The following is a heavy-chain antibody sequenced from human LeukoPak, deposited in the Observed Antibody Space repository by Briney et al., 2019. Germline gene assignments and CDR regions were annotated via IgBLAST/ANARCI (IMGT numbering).Heavy chain of an antibody. J-gene: IGHJ5*02. D-gene: IGHD2-15*01. CDR1: GGTFSSYA. Sequence: AVKVSFKGSGGTFSSYAISWVRQAPGQGLEWMGGIIPIFGTANYAQKFQGRVTITADKSTSTAYMELSSLRSEDTAVYYCARVVQSGGTLYNWFDPWGQGTLVTVSS. CDR2: IIPIFGTA. V-gene: IGHV1-69*06. CDR3: ARVVQSGGTLYNWFDP.